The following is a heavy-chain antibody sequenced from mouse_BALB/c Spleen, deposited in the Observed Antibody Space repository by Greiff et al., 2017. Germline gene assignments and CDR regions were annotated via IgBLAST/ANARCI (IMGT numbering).Heavy chain of an antibody. CDR2: IYPGDGDT. Sequence: VQLQQSGAELARPGASVKLSCKASGYTFTSYWMQWVKQRPGQGLEWIGAIYPGDGDTRYTQKFKGKATLTADKSSSTAYMQLSSLASEDSAVYYCARANYYGSSYADYWGQGTTLTVSS. D-gene: IGHD1-1*01. V-gene: IGHV1-87*01. CDR1: GYTFTSYW. CDR3: ARANYYGSSYADY. J-gene: IGHJ2*01.